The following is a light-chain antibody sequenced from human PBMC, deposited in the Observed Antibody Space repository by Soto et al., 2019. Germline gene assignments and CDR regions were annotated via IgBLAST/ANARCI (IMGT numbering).Light chain of an antibody. V-gene: IGKV1-5*01. Sequence: DIQMTQSPSTLSASVGDRVTITCRASQSISSWLAWYQQKPGKAPKLLIYDASSLESGVPSRFSGSGSGTEFTLTISSLQPDDFATYYCQQYNGAFGQGTKVEIK. CDR2: DAS. CDR3: QQYNGA. CDR1: QSISSW. J-gene: IGKJ1*01.